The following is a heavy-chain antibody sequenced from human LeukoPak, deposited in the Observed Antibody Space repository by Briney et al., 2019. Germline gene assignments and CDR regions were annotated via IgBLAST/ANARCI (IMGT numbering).Heavy chain of an antibody. CDR2: IYHSGST. CDR1: GSSISHNYY. D-gene: IGHD6-13*01. CDR3: ARDVFSGSSWYVGY. J-gene: IGHJ4*02. Sequence: SETLSLTYSVSGSSISHNYYWGWVRQPPGKGLEWIGSIYHSGSTYYNPSLRSRVTISVDTSKNQFSLKLSSVTAADTAVYYCARDVFSGSSWYVGYWGQGTLVTVSS. V-gene: IGHV4-38-2*02.